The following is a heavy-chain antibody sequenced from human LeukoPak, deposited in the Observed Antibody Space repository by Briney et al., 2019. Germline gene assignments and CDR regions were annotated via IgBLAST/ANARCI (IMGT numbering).Heavy chain of an antibody. J-gene: IGHJ5*02. CDR2: INPNSGGT. CDR3: ARPHCSRTSCYAETQNWFDP. D-gene: IGHD2-2*01. V-gene: IGHV1-2*06. Sequence: ASVKVSCKASGYTFTGYYMHWVRQAPGQGLEWMGRINPNSGGTNYAQKFQGRVTMTRDTSISTAYMELSRLRSDDTAVYYCARPHCSRTSCYAETQNWFDPWGQGTLVTVSS. CDR1: GYTFTGYY.